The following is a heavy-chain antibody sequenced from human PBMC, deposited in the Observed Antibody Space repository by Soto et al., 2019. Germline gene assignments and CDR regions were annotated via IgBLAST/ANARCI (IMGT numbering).Heavy chain of an antibody. CDR2: ISSSSSTI. CDR1: GFTFSSYS. V-gene: IGHV3-48*01. CDR3: ARDLRRTDFWSGYGFFDP. Sequence: GGSLRLSCAASGFTFSSYSMNWVRQAPGKGLEWVSYISSSSSTIYYADSVKGRFTISRDNAKNSLYLQMNSLRAEDTAVYYCARDLRRTDFWSGYGFFDPWGQGTLVTVSS. J-gene: IGHJ5*02. D-gene: IGHD3-3*01.